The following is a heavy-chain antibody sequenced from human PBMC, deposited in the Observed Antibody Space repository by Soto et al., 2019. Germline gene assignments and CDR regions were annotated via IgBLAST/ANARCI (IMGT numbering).Heavy chain of an antibody. CDR3: AKDVDFGEDVPVEYFEH. J-gene: IGHJ1*01. CDR1: GFTFKNYA. D-gene: IGHD4-17*01. V-gene: IGHV3-23*01. CDR2: TTGSGANK. Sequence: EVNLLESGGGVVQPGESLRISCVGSGFTFKNYAMTWVRQAPGKGLEWVSGTTGSGANKHYADSVRGRFTISRDNSKKTLYLEMKSLRVADTAIYYCAKDVDFGEDVPVEYFEHWGQGTLVTVSS.